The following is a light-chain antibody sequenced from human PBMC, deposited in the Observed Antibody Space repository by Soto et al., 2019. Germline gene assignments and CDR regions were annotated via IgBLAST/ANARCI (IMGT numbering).Light chain of an antibody. CDR1: QSINAW. J-gene: IGKJ1*01. V-gene: IGKV1-5*03. Sequence: DIQMAQSPSTLSASVGDRVTISCRASQSINAWLAWYQQKPGKAPKLLIHTASTLEDGVPSRFSGSGSGTEFTLTISSLQADDFATYYCQQYSAYWTFGQGTKVEI. CDR2: TAS. CDR3: QQYSAYWT.